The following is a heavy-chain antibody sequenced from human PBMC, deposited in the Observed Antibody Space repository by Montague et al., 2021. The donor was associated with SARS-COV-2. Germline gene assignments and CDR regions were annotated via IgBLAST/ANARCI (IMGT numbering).Heavy chain of an antibody. CDR1: GGSIRSYS. V-gene: IGHV4-4*07. CDR2: IFASGGT. CDR3: ARDGGFYGSGGYDL. D-gene: IGHD3-10*01. J-gene: IGHJ4*02. Sequence: SETLSLTCTVSGGSIRSYSWSWIRQPAAKGLDWIGRIFASGGTIYSPSLRSRVSMSVDASKNHFSFILTSVTAADTGVYFCARDGGFYGSGGYDLWGQGTLVTVSS.